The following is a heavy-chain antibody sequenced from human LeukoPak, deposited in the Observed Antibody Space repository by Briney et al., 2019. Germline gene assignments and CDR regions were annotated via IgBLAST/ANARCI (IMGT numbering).Heavy chain of an antibody. D-gene: IGHD5-24*01. CDR1: GFTFSSYA. CDR3: ARGSSWLQLDY. V-gene: IGHV3-30-3*01. CDR2: ISYDGSNK. Sequence: GGSLRLSCAASGFTFSSYAMHWVRQAPGKGLEWVAVISYDGSNKYYADSVKGRFTISRDNSKNTLYLQMNSLRAEDTAVYYCARGSSWLQLDYWGQGTLVTVSS. J-gene: IGHJ4*02.